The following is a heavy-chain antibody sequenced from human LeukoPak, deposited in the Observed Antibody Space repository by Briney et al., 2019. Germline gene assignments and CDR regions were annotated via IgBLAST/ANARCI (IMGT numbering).Heavy chain of an antibody. Sequence: GGSLRLSCAASGFTFDDYAMHWVRQAPGKGLEWVSGISWNSGSIGYADSVKGRFTISRDNAKNSLYLQMNSLRAEDTALYYCAKDIRRRVIAAAGTLHYWGQGTLVTVSS. CDR2: ISWNSGSI. D-gene: IGHD6-13*01. CDR3: AKDIRRRVIAAAGTLHY. V-gene: IGHV3-9*01. CDR1: GFTFDDYA. J-gene: IGHJ4*02.